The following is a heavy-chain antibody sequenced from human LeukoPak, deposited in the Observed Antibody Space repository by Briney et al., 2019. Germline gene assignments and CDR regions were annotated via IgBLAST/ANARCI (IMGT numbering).Heavy chain of an antibody. D-gene: IGHD4-17*01. Sequence: SETLSLTCTVSGGSISSSSYYWGWIRQPPGKGLEWIGSIYYSGSTYYNPSLKSRVTISVDTSKNQFSLKLGSVTAADTAVYYCARHRTTVVTLFDYWGQGTLVTVSS. CDR3: ARHRTTVVTLFDY. V-gene: IGHV4-39*01. CDR2: IYYSGST. CDR1: GGSISSSSYY. J-gene: IGHJ4*02.